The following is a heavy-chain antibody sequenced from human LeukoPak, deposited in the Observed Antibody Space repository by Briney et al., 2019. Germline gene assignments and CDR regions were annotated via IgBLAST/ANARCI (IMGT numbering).Heavy chain of an antibody. D-gene: IGHD3-10*01. CDR1: GGSFSGYY. CDR2: INHSGST. J-gene: IGHJ3*02. Sequence: SETLSLTCAVYGGSFSGYYWSWIRQPPGKGLEWIGEINHSGSTNYNPSLKSRVTISVDTSKNQFSLKLSSVTAADTAAYYCASRVWFGELIGAFDIWGQGTMVTVSS. V-gene: IGHV4-34*01. CDR3: ASRVWFGELIGAFDI.